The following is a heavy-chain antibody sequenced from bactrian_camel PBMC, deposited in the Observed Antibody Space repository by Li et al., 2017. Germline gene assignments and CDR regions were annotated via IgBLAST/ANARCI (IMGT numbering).Heavy chain of an antibody. CDR3: AVEEGDSSGGSWCLPWGDFAY. Sequence: HVQLVESGGGVVEAGGSLTLSCVATEYTYNSYCMAWFRQSPHTSWLERERVARIGIDGTTTYADSVKGRFTISEDNAKNTVYLQMNDLAPEDTAMYHCAVEEGDSSGGSWCLPWGDFAYLGQGTQVTVS. D-gene: IGHD2*01. CDR2: IGIDGTT. CDR1: EYTYNSYC. J-gene: IGHJ6*01. V-gene: IGHV3S63*01.